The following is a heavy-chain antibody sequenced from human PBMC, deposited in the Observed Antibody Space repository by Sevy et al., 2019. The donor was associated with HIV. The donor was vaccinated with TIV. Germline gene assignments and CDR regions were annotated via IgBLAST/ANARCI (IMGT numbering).Heavy chain of an antibody. CDR1: GDAIIDLF. J-gene: IGHJ4*02. CDR2: FDPDHGEP. Sequence: ASVKVSCKVSGDAIIDLFIHWLRQAPGKGLEWMGGFDPDHGEPNYAEDFQGRVTMTEDTSAKTAFMHLSNLRSEDTAVYYCARVSGDDYSRFNFWGQGTLVTVSS. D-gene: IGHD6-13*01. V-gene: IGHV1-24*01. CDR3: ARVSGDDYSRFNF.